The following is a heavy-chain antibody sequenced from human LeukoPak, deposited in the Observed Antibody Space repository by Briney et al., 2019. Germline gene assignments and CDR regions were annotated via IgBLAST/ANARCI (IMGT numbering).Heavy chain of an antibody. D-gene: IGHD6-19*01. CDR2: ISSSGSTI. CDR1: GFTFSSYE. Sequence: PGGSLRLSCAASGFTFSSYEMNWVRQAPGKGLEWVSYISSSGSTIYYADSVKGRFTISRDNSKNTLYLLMSSLRAEDTAVYYCVKDLSSVGSGWYGGDYWGQGTLVTVSS. V-gene: IGHV3-48*03. CDR3: VKDLSSVGSGWYGGDY. J-gene: IGHJ4*02.